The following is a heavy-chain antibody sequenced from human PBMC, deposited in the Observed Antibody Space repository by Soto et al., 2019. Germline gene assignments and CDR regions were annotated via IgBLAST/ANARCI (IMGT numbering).Heavy chain of an antibody. V-gene: IGHV4-31*03. J-gene: IGHJ6*02. Sequence: SETLSLTCTVSGGSISSGGYYWSWIRQHPGKGLEWIGYIYYSGSTYYNPSLKSRVTISVDTSKNQFSLKLSSVTAADTAVYYCARDGGYQLLDLRYGMDVWGHGTTVTVSS. D-gene: IGHD2-2*01. CDR3: ARDGGYQLLDLRYGMDV. CDR1: GGSISSGGYY. CDR2: IYYSGST.